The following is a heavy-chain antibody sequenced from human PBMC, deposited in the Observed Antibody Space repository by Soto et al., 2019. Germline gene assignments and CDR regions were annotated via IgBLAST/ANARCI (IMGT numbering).Heavy chain of an antibody. J-gene: IGHJ3*02. CDR3: ARDWTTYNWNFLNAFDI. Sequence: GGSLRLSCAASGFTFSSYSMNWVRQAPGKGLEWVSSISSSSSYIYYADSVKGRFTISRDNAKNSLYLQMNSLRAEDTAVYYCARDWTTYNWNFLNAFDIWGQGTMVTVSS. D-gene: IGHD1-7*01. CDR2: ISSSSSYI. V-gene: IGHV3-21*01. CDR1: GFTFSSYS.